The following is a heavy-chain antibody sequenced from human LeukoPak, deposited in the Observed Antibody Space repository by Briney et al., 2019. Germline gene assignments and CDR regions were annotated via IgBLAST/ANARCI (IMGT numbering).Heavy chain of an antibody. Sequence: SETLSPTCTVAVDSTTSSSYDWGWIRQPPGKGLEWLGCYYYSGNTYYNSSIESRGTISVDRSRSQLYLEMCPVTAADTAVYYCPSPVSRAYKYGFLGYGGQGTLVIVSS. CDR1: VDSTTSSSYD. CDR2: YYYSGNT. J-gene: IGHJ4*02. CDR3: PSPVSRAYKYGFLGY. V-gene: IGHV4-39*01. D-gene: IGHD2-21*01.